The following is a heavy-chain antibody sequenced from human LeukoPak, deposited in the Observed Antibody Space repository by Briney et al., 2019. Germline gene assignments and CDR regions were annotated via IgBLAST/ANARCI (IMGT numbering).Heavy chain of an antibody. CDR1: GDTFSRYS. J-gene: IGHJ4*02. CDR2: ISAYNGNT. CDR3: ARGGGSYSIDY. V-gene: IGHV1-18*01. Sequence: ASVKVSCKASGDTFSRYSITWVRQAPGQGLEWMGWISAYNGNTNYAQKLQGRVTMTTDTSTSTAYMELRSLRSDDTAVYYCARGGGSYSIDYWGQGTLVTVSS. D-gene: IGHD1-26*01.